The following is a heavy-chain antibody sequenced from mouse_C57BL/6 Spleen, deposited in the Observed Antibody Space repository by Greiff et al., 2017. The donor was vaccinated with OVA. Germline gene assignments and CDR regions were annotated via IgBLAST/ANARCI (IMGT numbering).Heavy chain of an antibody. V-gene: IGHV1-52*01. J-gene: IGHJ2*01. CDR2: IDPSDSDT. Sequence: QVQLQQPGAELVRPGSSVKLSCKASGYTFTSYWMHWVKQRPIQGLEWIGNIDPSDSDTHYNQKFKDKATLTVDKSSSTAYMQLSSLTSEDSAVYYCARQDYDIFDYWGQGTTLTVSS. CDR1: GYTFTSYW. D-gene: IGHD2-4*01. CDR3: ARQDYDIFDY.